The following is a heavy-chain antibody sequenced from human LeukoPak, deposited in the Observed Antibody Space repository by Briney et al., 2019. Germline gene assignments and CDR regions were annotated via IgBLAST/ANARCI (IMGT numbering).Heavy chain of an antibody. CDR3: AKGHL. CDR1: GFTFSSYG. Sequence: GGSLRLSCAASGFTFSSYGMHWVRQAPGKGLEWVAVISYDGSNKYYADSVKGRFTISRDNSKNTLYLQMNSLRADDTAVYYCAKGHLWGQGTLVTVSS. V-gene: IGHV3-30*18. J-gene: IGHJ5*02. CDR2: ISYDGSNK.